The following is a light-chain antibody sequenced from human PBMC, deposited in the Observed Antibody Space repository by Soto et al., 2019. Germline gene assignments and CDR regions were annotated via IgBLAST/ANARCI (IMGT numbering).Light chain of an antibody. J-gene: IGKJ2*01. V-gene: IGKV1-9*01. CDR3: QQLES. Sequence: DIQLTQSPSFLSASVGDRVTITCRASQGISSYLAWYQQKPGKAPKLLIYAASTLQSGVPSRFSGSGSGTEFTLTXXXXXXXDFATYYCQQLESFGQGTKLEIK. CDR1: QGISSY. CDR2: AAS.